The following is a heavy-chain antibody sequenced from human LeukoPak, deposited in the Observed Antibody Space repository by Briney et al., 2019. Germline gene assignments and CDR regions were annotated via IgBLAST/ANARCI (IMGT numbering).Heavy chain of an antibody. CDR1: GFTFSSYG. V-gene: IGHV3-33*01. CDR3: ARDRGVRYFDY. D-gene: IGHD3-10*01. Sequence: TGGSLRLSCAASGFTFSSYGFHWVRQAPGKGLEWVAVIWFDGSNQYYAESVKGRFTISRVNSENTVYLQMNSLRAEDTAVYYCARDRGVRYFDYWGQGTLVTVSS. CDR2: IWFDGSNQ. J-gene: IGHJ4*02.